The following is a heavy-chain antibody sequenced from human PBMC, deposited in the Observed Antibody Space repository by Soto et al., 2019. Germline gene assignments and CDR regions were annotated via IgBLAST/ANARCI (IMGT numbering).Heavy chain of an antibody. CDR3: ARDQTYYYDSSGYYYTGRNYGMDV. V-gene: IGHV3-48*02. D-gene: IGHD3-22*01. CDR2: ISSSSSTI. J-gene: IGHJ6*02. Sequence: GGSLRLSCAASGFTFSSYSMNWVRQAPGKGLEWVSYISSSSSTIYYADSVKGRFTISRDNAKNSLYLQMNSLRDEDTAVYYCARDQTYYYDSSGYYYTGRNYGMDVWGQGTTVTVSS. CDR1: GFTFSSYS.